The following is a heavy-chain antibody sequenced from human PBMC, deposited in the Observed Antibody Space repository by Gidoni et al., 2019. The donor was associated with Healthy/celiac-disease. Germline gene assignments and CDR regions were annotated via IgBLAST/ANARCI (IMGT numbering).Heavy chain of an antibody. CDR1: GDRVPTNRFA. D-gene: IGHD1-26*01. V-gene: IGHV6-1*01. CDR3: ARTTDRWELDREVHYFDY. J-gene: IGHJ4*02. Sequence: QVQLQPSGPGLVQPSPTLSLPCPVPGDRVPTNRFAWHWIRQSPSRGLAWLGRTYSRSKWYNDDGVAVKSRITINPDTSKKQFSRQLNSVTPEDTAVYYCARTTDRWELDREVHYFDYWGQGTLVTVSS. CDR2: TYSRSKWYN.